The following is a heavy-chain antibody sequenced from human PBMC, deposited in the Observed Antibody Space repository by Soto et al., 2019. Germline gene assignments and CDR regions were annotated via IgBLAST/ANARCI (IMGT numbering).Heavy chain of an antibody. J-gene: IGHJ6*04. V-gene: IGHV4-39*01. D-gene: IGHD6-25*01. CDR1: GGSISSSGYY. CDR2: IYSDGRT. Sequence: SETLSLTCTVPGGSISSSGYYWGWIRQAPGKGLEWIGNIYSDGRTYYNPSLRSRVALAIGTSQNQFSLKLTSVDASDTAIYYCATQKSSSAAHSYGMDVWGVGTTVTVSS. CDR3: ATQKSSSAAHSYGMDV.